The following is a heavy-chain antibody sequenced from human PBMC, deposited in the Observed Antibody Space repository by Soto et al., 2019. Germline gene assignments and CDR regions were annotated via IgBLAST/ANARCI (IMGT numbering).Heavy chain of an antibody. CDR3: ARDWVKTDRFYYGLDV. V-gene: IGHV4-31*03. J-gene: IGHJ6*02. Sequence: PSETLSLTCTVSGDSITIGGHLWTWIRQSPGKGLEWIGHIHYTRSTYTNPSLKGRVSISLDTSKNQFSLNLHSVTAADTAVYFCARDWVKTDRFYYGLDVWGQGTTVTVSS. CDR1: GDSITIGGHL. D-gene: IGHD2-21*01. CDR2: IHYTRST.